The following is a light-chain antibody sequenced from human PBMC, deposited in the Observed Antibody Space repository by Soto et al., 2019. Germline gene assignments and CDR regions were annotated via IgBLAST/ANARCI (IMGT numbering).Light chain of an antibody. Sequence: EIVLTQSPGTLSLSPGERATLSCSASQSVTSSNLAWYQQRPGQAPRLLIYGASSRATGIPDRFSGSGSGTDFTLTINRLEPEDFAVYYCQQYGSSPRTFGQGTKVEVK. V-gene: IGKV3-20*01. CDR3: QQYGSSPRT. CDR1: QSVTSSN. J-gene: IGKJ1*01. CDR2: GAS.